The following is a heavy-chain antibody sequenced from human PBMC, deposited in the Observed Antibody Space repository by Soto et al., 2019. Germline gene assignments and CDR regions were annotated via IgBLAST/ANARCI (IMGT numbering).Heavy chain of an antibody. CDR1: GYTFTGYY. CDR3: ARVRAYSSSFDY. D-gene: IGHD6-6*01. Sequence: ASVKVSCKASGYTFTGYYMHWVRQAPGQGLEWMGWINPNSGGTNYAQKFQGRVTMTRDTSISTAYMELSRLRSDDTAVYYCARVRAYSSSFDYWGRGTLVTVSS. CDR2: INPNSGGT. J-gene: IGHJ4*02. V-gene: IGHV1-2*02.